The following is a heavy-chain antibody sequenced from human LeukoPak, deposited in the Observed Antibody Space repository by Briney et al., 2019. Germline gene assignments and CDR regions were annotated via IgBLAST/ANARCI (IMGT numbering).Heavy chain of an antibody. Sequence: GGSLRLSCAASGFTFSGPTMHWVRQASGKGLEWVGRIRSKANSYATTYAASVKGRFTISRDDSKNTAYLQMNSLKTEDTAVYYCTLPPSLRDTSDWGQGTLVTVSS. V-gene: IGHV3-73*01. D-gene: IGHD6-19*01. CDR2: IRSKANSYAT. CDR1: GFTFSGPT. CDR3: TLPPSLRDTSD. J-gene: IGHJ4*02.